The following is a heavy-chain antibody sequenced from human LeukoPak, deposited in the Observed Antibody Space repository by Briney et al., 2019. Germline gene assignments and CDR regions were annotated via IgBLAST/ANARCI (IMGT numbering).Heavy chain of an antibody. CDR2: IYHSGST. CDR3: ARAGNYYDSSGYKYGMDV. V-gene: IGHV4-30-2*01. D-gene: IGHD3-22*01. J-gene: IGHJ6*02. CDR1: GGSISSGGYS. Sequence: SQTLSLTCAVSGGSISSGGYSWSWIRQPPGKGLEWIGYIYHSGSTYYNPSLKSRVTISVDRSKNQFSLKLSSVTAADTAVYYCARAGNYYDSSGYKYGMDVWGQGTTATVSS.